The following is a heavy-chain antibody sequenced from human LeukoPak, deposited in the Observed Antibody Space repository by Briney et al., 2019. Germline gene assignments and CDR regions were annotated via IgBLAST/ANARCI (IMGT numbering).Heavy chain of an antibody. CDR2: IYYSGST. Sequence: SETLSLTCTVSGGSISSYYWSWIRQPPGKELEWIGYIYYSGSTNYSPSLKSRVTISVDTSKNQFSLKLSSVTAADTAVYYCARYGLIRGFEYWGQGTLVTVSS. V-gene: IGHV4-59*01. CDR1: GGSISSYY. D-gene: IGHD3-16*01. CDR3: ARYGLIRGFEY. J-gene: IGHJ4*02.